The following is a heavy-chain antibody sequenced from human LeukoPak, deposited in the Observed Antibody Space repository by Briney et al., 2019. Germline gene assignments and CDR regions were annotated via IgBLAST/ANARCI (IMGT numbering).Heavy chain of an antibody. CDR2: IYYSGST. Sequence: PSETLSLTCTVSGGSISSYYWSWIRQPPGKGLEWIGYIYYSGSTNYNPSLKSRVTISVDTSKNQFSLKLSSVTAADTAVYYCARGGYDFWSGYYGYWGQGTLVTVSS. D-gene: IGHD3-3*01. CDR3: ARGGYDFWSGYYGY. J-gene: IGHJ4*02. V-gene: IGHV4-59*01. CDR1: GGSISSYY.